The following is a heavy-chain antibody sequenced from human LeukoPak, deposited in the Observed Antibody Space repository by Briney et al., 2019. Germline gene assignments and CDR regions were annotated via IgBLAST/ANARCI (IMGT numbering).Heavy chain of an antibody. D-gene: IGHD3-10*01. CDR2: IYPNNGAT. V-gene: IGHV1-2*02. Sequence: ASVKVSCKASGYTFSGSGWYLYWLRQAPGPGLECLGWIYPNNGATSYAQKFQGRVAMTRDTSVSTAYMELSRLRPDDTAVYFCARDGPAQMVEFDNWGQGTLVTVSS. CDR1: GYTFSGSGWY. J-gene: IGHJ4*02. CDR3: ARDGPAQMVEFDN.